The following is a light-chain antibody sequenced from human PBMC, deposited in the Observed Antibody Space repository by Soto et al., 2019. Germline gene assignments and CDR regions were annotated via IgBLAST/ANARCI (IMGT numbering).Light chain of an antibody. CDR2: GAS. V-gene: IGKV3-20*01. J-gene: IGKJ1*01. CDR1: QTASSSH. CDR3: QHYTSSLWT. Sequence: EIVLTQSPSALSLSPGERAPLSCRASQTASSSHLAWYQQKPGQAPRLLIYGASNRATGIPDRFSGSGSGTDFTLTISRLEPEEFAVYYCQHYTSSLWTVGQGTKVDI.